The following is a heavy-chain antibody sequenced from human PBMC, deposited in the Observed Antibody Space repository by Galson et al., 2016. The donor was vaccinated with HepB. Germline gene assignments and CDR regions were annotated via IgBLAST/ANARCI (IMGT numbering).Heavy chain of an antibody. V-gene: IGHV6-1*01. CDR3: VKGPPAYHYYGMDV. CDR1: GDSVSSSTAA. J-gene: IGHJ6*02. CDR2: TQYRSKWES. Sequence: CAISGDSVSSSTAAWHWIRQSPSRGLEWLARTQYRSKWESHYADSVRSRVTVIPDTSTNLLTLQVNSVSPEDTAVYYCVKGPPAYHYYGMDVWGQGTPVTVSS.